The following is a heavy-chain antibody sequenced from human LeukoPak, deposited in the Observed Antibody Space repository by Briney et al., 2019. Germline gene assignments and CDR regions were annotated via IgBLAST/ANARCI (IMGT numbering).Heavy chain of an antibody. CDR2: ISSTSTNI. CDR1: GFTFSSFS. J-gene: IGHJ4*02. CDR3: ARDLISGDYTFDY. V-gene: IGHV3-48*02. Sequence: GGSLRLSCAVSGFTFSSFSMNWVRQAPGKGLEWVSYISSTSTNIYYADSVKGRFTVSRDNAKDSLYLQMSSLRDEDTAVYCCARDLISGDYTFDYWGQGALVTVSS. D-gene: IGHD1-26*01.